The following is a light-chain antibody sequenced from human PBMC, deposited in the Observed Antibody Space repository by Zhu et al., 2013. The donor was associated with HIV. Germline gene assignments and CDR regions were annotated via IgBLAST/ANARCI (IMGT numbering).Light chain of an antibody. V-gene: IGKV3-20*01. Sequence: EIVLTQFPGTLSLSPGERATLSCRASQSLSNNYLAWYQQKLGQAPRILMHEVSFRATGIPDRFSGSGSGTDFTLTISRLEPEDFAVYHCQQYGNSPRTFGQGTKVEIK. CDR1: QSLSNNY. CDR2: EVS. CDR3: QQYGNSPRT. J-gene: IGKJ1*01.